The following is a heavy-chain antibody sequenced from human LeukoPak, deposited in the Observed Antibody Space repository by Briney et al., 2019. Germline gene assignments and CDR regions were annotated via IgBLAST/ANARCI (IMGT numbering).Heavy chain of an antibody. CDR2: IYYSGST. CDR1: GGSISSYY. CDR3: ARDTYYDSSGYYTGYDAFDI. D-gene: IGHD3-22*01. Sequence: SETLSLTGTVSGGSISSYYWSWIRQPPGKGLEWIGYIYYSGSTNYNPSLKSRVTISVDTSKNQFSLKLSSVTAADTAVYYCARDTYYDSSGYYTGYDAFDIWGQGTMVTVSS. V-gene: IGHV4-59*01. J-gene: IGHJ3*02.